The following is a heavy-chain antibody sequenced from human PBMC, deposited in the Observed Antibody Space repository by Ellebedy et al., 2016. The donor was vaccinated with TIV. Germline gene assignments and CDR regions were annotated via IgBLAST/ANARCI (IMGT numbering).Heavy chain of an antibody. CDR3: AKGSSGSYYRGYWYFDL. CDR1: GFTVSSNY. CDR2: IYTGGST. V-gene: IGHV3-53*01. Sequence: GGSLRLSCVASGFTVSSNYMTRVRQAPGKGLEWVSVIYTGGSTYYADSVKGRFTISRDNSKNTLYLQMNSLRAEDTAVYYCAKGSSGSYYRGYWYFDLWGRGTLVTVSS. J-gene: IGHJ2*01. D-gene: IGHD1-26*01.